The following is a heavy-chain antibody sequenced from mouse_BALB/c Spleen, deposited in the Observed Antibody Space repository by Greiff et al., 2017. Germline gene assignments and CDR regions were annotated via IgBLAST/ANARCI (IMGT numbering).Heavy chain of an antibody. CDR1: GYTFTSYW. V-gene: IGHV1S127*01. Sequence: VQLQQPGAELVKPGASVKMSCKASGYTFTSYWMHWVKQRPGQGLEWIGVIDPSDSYTSYNKKFKGKATLTVDTSSSTAYMQLSSLTSEDSAVYYCTRHYYGSNQAWFAYWGQGTLVTVSA. J-gene: IGHJ3*01. CDR2: IDPSDSYT. CDR3: TRHYYGSNQAWFAY. D-gene: IGHD1-1*01.